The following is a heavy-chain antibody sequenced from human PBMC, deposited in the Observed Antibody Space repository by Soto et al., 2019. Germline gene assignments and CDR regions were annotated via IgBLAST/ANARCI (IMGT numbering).Heavy chain of an antibody. CDR3: ARETPLSDDSVTGYSRIFDS. D-gene: IGHD3-9*01. Sequence: VQLVQSGAEVKKPGSSVRISCKASGGSFSRAAISWVRQVPGQRLEWMGGIIPVFETPNNAQKFQARITVTVDASTTTAYMVLSSLTSDDTGIYYCARETPLSDDSVTGYSRIFDSWGQGTLVTVSS. V-gene: IGHV1-69*01. J-gene: IGHJ4*02. CDR2: IIPVFETP. CDR1: GGSFSRAA.